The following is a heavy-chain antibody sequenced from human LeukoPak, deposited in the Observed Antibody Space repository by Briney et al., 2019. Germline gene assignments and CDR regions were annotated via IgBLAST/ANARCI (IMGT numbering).Heavy chain of an antibody. CDR3: VRISCTGSRCKPYSYYDMDV. J-gene: IGHJ6*02. CDR1: GFTFNTHG. Sequence: GGSLRRSCAASGFTFNTHGMHWVRQAPGKGLEWVAVIWYDGSIKYYSDSVKGRFTISRDNSKNTLNLQMNSLRAEDTAVYYCVRISCTGSRCKPYSYYDMDVWGQGTTVTVSS. D-gene: IGHD2-15*01. V-gene: IGHV3-33*01. CDR2: IWYDGSIK.